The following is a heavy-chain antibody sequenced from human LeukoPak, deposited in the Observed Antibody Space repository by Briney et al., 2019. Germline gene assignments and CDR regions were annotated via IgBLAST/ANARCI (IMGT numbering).Heavy chain of an antibody. J-gene: IGHJ4*02. Sequence: GGSLRLSCAASGFTVSSDYMSWVRQAPGKGLEWVSIIYSGGNTYYSDSVKGRFSISRENSKNTVYLQMNSLRLEDTAVYYCARLLHYDFWSGYYFDSWGQGTLVTVSS. V-gene: IGHV3-66*04. CDR2: IYSGGNT. CDR3: ARLLHYDFWSGYYFDS. D-gene: IGHD3-3*01. CDR1: GFTVSSDY.